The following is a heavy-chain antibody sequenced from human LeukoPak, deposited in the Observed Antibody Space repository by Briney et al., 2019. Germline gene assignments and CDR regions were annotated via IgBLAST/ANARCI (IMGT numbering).Heavy chain of an antibody. D-gene: IGHD2/OR15-2a*01. J-gene: IGHJ6*02. CDR1: GYTFTGYY. V-gene: IGHV1-2*02. Sequence: ASVKVSCKASGYTFTGYYMHWVRQAPGQGLEWMGWTNPNSGGTNYAQKFQGRVTMTRDTSISTAYMELSRLRSDDTAVCYCARPQYGGYYYYGMDVWGQGTTVTVSS. CDR3: ARPQYGGYYYYGMDV. CDR2: TNPNSGGT.